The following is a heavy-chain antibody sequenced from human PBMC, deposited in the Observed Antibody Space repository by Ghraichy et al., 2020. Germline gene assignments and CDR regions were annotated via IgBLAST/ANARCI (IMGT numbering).Heavy chain of an antibody. CDR1: GFTFSNYA. J-gene: IGHJ1*01. CDR3: AKNLRSDCYSSCQH. Sequence: GGSLRLSCAASGFTFSNYAMSWVRQAPGKGLEWVSGISGSDDKTYYADSVKGRFTISRDNSKNTLYLQMNSLRAEDTAVYYCAKNLRSDCYSSCQHWGQGTLVTVSS. V-gene: IGHV3-23*01. D-gene: IGHD2-21*02. CDR2: ISGSDDKT.